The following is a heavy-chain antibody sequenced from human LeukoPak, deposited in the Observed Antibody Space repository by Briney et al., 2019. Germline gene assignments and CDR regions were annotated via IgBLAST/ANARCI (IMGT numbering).Heavy chain of an antibody. D-gene: IGHD3-22*01. J-gene: IGHJ5*02. CDR2: ISPSGGST. CDR3: ARDREYYYDSSGYYPFS. CDR1: GYTFSNYY. V-gene: IGHV1-46*01. Sequence: ASVKVSCKASGYTFSNYYMHWVRQAPGQGLEWMGLISPSGGSTSYAQKFQGRVTMTRDTSTSTVYMELSSLRSEDTAVYYCARDREYYYDSSGYYPFSWGQGTLVTVSS.